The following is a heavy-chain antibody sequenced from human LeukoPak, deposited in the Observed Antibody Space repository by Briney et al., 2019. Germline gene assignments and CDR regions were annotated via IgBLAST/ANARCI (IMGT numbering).Heavy chain of an antibody. CDR1: GFTFSNYW. J-gene: IGHJ4*02. V-gene: IGHV3-7*03. CDR3: ARNPAKVVPAVY. D-gene: IGHD2-2*01. Sequence: PGGSLTLSCATSGFTFSNYWMSWVRQAPGKGLEWVANINEDGSTTYYVDSVKGRFTISRDNAKNSLYLQMNSLRAEDTAFYYCARNPAKVVPAVYWGQGTLVTVSS. CDR2: INEDGSTT.